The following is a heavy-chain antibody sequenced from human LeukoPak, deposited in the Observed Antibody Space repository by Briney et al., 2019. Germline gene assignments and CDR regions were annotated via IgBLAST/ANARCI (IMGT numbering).Heavy chain of an antibody. J-gene: IGHJ4*02. CDR2: ISYDGSNK. CDR1: GFTSSSYG. CDR3: AKDSVPYYYDSSGLFDY. Sequence: GRSLRLSCAASGFTSSSYGMHWVRQAPGKGLEWVAVISYDGSNKYYADSVKGRFTISRDNSKNTLYLQMNSLRAEDTAVYYCAKDSVPYYYDSSGLFDYWGQGTLVTVSS. V-gene: IGHV3-30*18. D-gene: IGHD3-22*01.